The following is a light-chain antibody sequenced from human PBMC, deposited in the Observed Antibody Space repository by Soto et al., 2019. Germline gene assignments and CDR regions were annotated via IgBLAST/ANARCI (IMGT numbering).Light chain of an antibody. Sequence: DIVMTQSPDSLAVSLGERATINCKSSQSVLSSSNNKNYLAWYQQKPGQPPKLLIYWASTRESGVPDRFSGSGSGADFTLTISSLQAEDVAVYYCQQYDSTYTFGQGTNLEIK. CDR3: QQYDSTYT. CDR2: WAS. CDR1: QSVLSSSNNKNY. J-gene: IGKJ2*01. V-gene: IGKV4-1*01.